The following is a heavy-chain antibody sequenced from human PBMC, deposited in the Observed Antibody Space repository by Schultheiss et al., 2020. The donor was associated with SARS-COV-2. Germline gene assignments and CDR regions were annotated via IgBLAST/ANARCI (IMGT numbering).Heavy chain of an antibody. J-gene: IGHJ4*02. CDR2: ISSSSSTI. CDR1: GFTFTNAW. V-gene: IGHV3-48*02. Sequence: GGSLRLSCAASGFTFTNAWMSWVRQTPGKGLEWVSYISSSSSTIYYADSVKGRFTISRDNAKNSLYLQMNSLRDEDTAVYYCARDVAGTDYWGQGTLVTVSS. CDR3: ARDVAGTDY. D-gene: IGHD6-13*01.